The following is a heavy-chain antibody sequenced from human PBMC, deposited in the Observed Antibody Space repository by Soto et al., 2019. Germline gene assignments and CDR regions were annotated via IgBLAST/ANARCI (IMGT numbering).Heavy chain of an antibody. CDR3: ARGPIFGVVFPMVV. J-gene: IGHJ6*02. CDR2: IWYDGSNK. D-gene: IGHD3-3*01. V-gene: IGHV3-33*01. CDR1: GFTFSSYG. Sequence: GGSLRLSCAASGFTFSSYGMHWVRQAPGKGLEWVAVIWYDGSNKYYADSVKGRFTISRDNSKNTLYLQMNSLRAEDTAVYYCARGPIFGVVFPMVVWGQGTTVTVSS.